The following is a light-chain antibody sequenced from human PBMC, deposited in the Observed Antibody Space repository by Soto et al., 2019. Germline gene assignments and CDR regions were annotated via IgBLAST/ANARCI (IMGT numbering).Light chain of an antibody. Sequence: DIQMTQSPSTLSASVGDRVTIAGRASQSISSWLAWYQQKPGKAHKLLIYDASSLESGVPSRFSGSGSGTEFTLTISSLQSEDFAVYYCQQYKNWPPITFGQGTRLEIK. CDR3: QQYKNWPPIT. CDR1: QSISSW. CDR2: DAS. V-gene: IGKV1-5*01. J-gene: IGKJ5*01.